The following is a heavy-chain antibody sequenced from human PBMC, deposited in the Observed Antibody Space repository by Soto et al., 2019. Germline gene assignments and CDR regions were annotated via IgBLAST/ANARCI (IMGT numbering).Heavy chain of an antibody. J-gene: IGHJ5*02. CDR2: IYYSGST. Sequence: PSETLSLTCTVSGGSISSSSYYWGWIRQPPGKGLEWIGSIYYSGSTYYNQSLKSQVTISVDTSKNQFSLKLSSVTAADTVFYYCARGSGWSGSYTWFDPWGQGTLVTVSS. D-gene: IGHD3-10*01. V-gene: IGHV4-39*01. CDR3: ARGSGWSGSYTWFDP. CDR1: GGSISSSSYY.